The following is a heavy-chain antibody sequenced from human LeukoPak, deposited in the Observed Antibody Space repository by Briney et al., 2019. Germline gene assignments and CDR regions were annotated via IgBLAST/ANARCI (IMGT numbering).Heavy chain of an antibody. V-gene: IGHV4-34*01. CDR2: INHSGST. J-gene: IGHJ6*02. D-gene: IGHD3-3*01. CDR1: GGSFSGYY. CDR3: ARVGTGRYDFWSGHFYYYYGMDV. Sequence: PSETLSLTCAVYGGSFSGYYWSWIRQPPGKGLEWIGEINHSGSTNYNPSLKSRVTISVDTSKNQFSLKLSSVTAADTAVYYCARVGTGRYDFWSGHFYYYYGMDVWGQGTTVTVSS.